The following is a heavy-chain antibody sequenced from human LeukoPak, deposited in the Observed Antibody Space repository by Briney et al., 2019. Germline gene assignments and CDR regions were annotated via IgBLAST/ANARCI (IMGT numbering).Heavy chain of an antibody. CDR3: ARDPRITILGVAPGY. D-gene: IGHD3-3*01. J-gene: IGHJ4*02. CDR1: GGSISSYY. CDR2: IYTSGST. Sequence: PSETLSLTCTVSGGSISSYYWSWIRQPAGKGLEWIGRIYTSGSTNYNPSLKSRVTMSVDTSKNQFSLKLSSVTAADTAVYYCARDPRITILGVAPGYWGQGTLVTVSS. V-gene: IGHV4-4*07.